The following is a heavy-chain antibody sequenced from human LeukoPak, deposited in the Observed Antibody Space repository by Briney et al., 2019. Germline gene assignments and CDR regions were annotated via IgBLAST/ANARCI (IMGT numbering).Heavy chain of an antibody. CDR1: GVSLNSFY. CDR3: GRQGYTASYYFVDY. CDR2: IYNTGTT. Sequence: PSETLSLTCTVSGVSLNSFYWGGVRPPAGKGRECIGRIYNTGTTNYTPSLKSRLTMSIDTSKNQFSLKLRSVTAADTAVYYCGRQGYTASYYFVDYWSQGTLVTVSS. J-gene: IGHJ4*02. V-gene: IGHV4-4*07. D-gene: IGHD3-10*01.